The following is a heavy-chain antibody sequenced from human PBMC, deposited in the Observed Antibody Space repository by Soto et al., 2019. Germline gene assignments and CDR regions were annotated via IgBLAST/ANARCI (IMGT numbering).Heavy chain of an antibody. Sequence: PGESLKISCEGSGYSLTSYWIGWVRQMHGKGLEWMGIIYPGDSDTRYSPSFQGQVTISADKSISTAYLQWSSLKASDTAMYYCARSPQPAGYSGSWIIDYWGQGTLVTVSS. CDR3: ARSPQPAGYSGSWIIDY. CDR1: GYSLTSYW. J-gene: IGHJ4*02. CDR2: IYPGDSDT. V-gene: IGHV5-51*01. D-gene: IGHD6-13*01.